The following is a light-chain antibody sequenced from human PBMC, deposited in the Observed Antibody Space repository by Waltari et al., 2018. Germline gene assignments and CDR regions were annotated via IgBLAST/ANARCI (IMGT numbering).Light chain of an antibody. CDR3: LQDYKYPRT. V-gene: IGKV1-6*02. CDR2: AAS. Sequence: AIQMTQSPSSLSASVGDRVPIRCRASQGIGNDLGWYQQKPGTAPKLLIYAASTLQSGVPSRFSGSGSGTDFTLTISSLQPEDFATYYCLQDYKYPRTFGQGTKVEIK. J-gene: IGKJ1*01. CDR1: QGIGND.